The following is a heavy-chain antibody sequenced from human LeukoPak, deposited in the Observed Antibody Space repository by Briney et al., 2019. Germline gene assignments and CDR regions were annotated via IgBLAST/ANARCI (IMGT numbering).Heavy chain of an antibody. D-gene: IGHD3-10*01. V-gene: IGHV1-18*01. CDR3: ARDPGFWYYGSGSYYPFDY. CDR1: GYTFTSYG. Sequence: ASVKVSCKASGYTFTSYGISWVLQAPGQGLEWTGWISAYNGNTNYAQKLQGRVTMTTDTSTSTAYMELRSLRSDDTAVYYCARDPGFWYYGSGSYYPFDYWGQGTLVTVSS. J-gene: IGHJ4*02. CDR2: ISAYNGNT.